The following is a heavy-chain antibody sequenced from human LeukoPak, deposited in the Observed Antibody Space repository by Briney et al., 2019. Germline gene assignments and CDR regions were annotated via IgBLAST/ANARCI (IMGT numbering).Heavy chain of an antibody. CDR3: ATYSYVPYYYYYYMDV. CDR2: IYYSGST. Sequence: SETLSLTCTDSGGSLISYYWSWIRQPPGKGLEWIGYIYYSGSTNYNPSLKSRVTISVDTSKNQFSLKLSSVTAADTAVYYCATYSYVPYYYYYYMDVWGKGTTVTVSS. J-gene: IGHJ6*03. V-gene: IGHV4-59*01. D-gene: IGHD5-18*01. CDR1: GGSLISYY.